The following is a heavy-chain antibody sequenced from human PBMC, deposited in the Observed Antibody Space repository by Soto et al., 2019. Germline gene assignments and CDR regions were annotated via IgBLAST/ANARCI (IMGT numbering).Heavy chain of an antibody. CDR3: ARKWSVFDY. D-gene: IGHD2-15*01. J-gene: IGHJ4*02. CDR1: GFTFSSYS. V-gene: IGHV3-21*04. Sequence: PGGSLRLSCAASGFTFSSYSMSLVRQAPGEGLEWVSSITSSNTYIYYADSVKGRFTISRDNAKNSLYLQMNSLRAEDTAVYYCARKWSVFDYWGQGTLVTVSS. CDR2: ITSSNTYI.